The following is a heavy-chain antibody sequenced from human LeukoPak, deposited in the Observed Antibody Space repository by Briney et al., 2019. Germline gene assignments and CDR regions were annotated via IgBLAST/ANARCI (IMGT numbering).Heavy chain of an antibody. J-gene: IGHJ3*02. CDR3: ARAWSFISDAFDI. CDR1: GGSIRSSYYY. D-gene: IGHD3-10*01. Sequence: SETLSLTCTVSGGSIRSSYYYWGWIRQPPGKGLEWIGSIYDSGSTCYNPSLKSRVTISVDKSKNQFSLKLSSVTAADTAVYYCARAWSFISDAFDIWGQGTMVTVSS. CDR2: IYDSGST. V-gene: IGHV4-39*07.